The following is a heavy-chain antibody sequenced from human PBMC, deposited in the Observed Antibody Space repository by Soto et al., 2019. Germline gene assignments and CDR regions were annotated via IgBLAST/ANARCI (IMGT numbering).Heavy chain of an antibody. CDR3: ARVDTLIFGYGDYLGYFDY. D-gene: IGHD4-17*01. J-gene: IGHJ4*02. V-gene: IGHV3-21*01. Sequence: GGSLRLSCAASGFTFSSYSMNWVRQAPGKGLEWVSSISSSSSYIYYADSVKGRFTISRDNAKNSLYLQMNSLRAEDTAVYYCARVDTLIFGYGDYLGYFDYWGQGTLVTVSS. CDR2: ISSSSSYI. CDR1: GFTFSSYS.